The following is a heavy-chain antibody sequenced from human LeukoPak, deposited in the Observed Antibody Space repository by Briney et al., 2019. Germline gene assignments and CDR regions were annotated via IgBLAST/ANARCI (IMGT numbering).Heavy chain of an antibody. CDR3: ARDPLVATAFGY. D-gene: IGHD5-12*01. Sequence: GGSLRLSCAASGFTFSSYNMNWARQAPGKGLEWVSYISSNTRVIHYADSVKGRFTISRDNAKNSLYLQMNSLRAEDTAVYYCARDPLVATAFGYWGQGTLVTVSS. V-gene: IGHV3-48*01. CDR2: ISSNTRVI. CDR1: GFTFSSYN. J-gene: IGHJ4*02.